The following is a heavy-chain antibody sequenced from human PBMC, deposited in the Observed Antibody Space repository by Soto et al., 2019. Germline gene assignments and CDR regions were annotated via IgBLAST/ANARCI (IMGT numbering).Heavy chain of an antibody. CDR1: GGTFSSYA. CDR3: ARVRIGTTSYYFDY. D-gene: IGHD1-7*01. Sequence: ASVKVSCKASGGTFSSYAISWVRQAPGQGLEWMGGIIPIFGTANYAQKFQGRVTITADESTSTAYMELSSLRSEDTALYYCARVRIGTTSYYFDYWGQGTLVTVSS. J-gene: IGHJ4*02. V-gene: IGHV1-69*13. CDR2: IIPIFGTA.